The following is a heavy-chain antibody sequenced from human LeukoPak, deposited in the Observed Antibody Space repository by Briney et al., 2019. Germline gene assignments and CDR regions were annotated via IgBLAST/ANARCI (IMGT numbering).Heavy chain of an antibody. CDR1: GFTFSSYS. CDR2: ISGSGGST. V-gene: IGHV3-23*01. CDR3: AKTRLRFPNAFDI. J-gene: IGHJ3*02. D-gene: IGHD5-12*01. Sequence: GGSLRLSCAASGFTFSSYSMNWVRQAPGKGLEWVSAISGSGGSTYYADSVKGRFTISRDNSKNTLYLQMNSLRAEDTAVYYCAKTRLRFPNAFDIWGQGTMVTVSS.